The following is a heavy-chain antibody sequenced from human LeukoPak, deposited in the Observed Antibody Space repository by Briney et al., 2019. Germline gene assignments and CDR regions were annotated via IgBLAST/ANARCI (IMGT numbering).Heavy chain of an antibody. V-gene: IGHV3-74*01. CDR3: ASFRNADI. CDR2: IDPDGNT. J-gene: IGHJ3*02. D-gene: IGHD2-8*01. CDR1: GLTFSTYW. Sequence: GGSLRLSCSASGLTFSTYWMHWVRQAPGKGLVWVSRIDPDGNTVYADSVRGRFTVSRDNAKNTMYLQMNSLRVEDTALYYCASFRNADIWGQGTTVTVSP.